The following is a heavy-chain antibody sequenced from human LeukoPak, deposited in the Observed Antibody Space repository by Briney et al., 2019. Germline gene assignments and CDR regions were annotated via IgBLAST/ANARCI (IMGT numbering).Heavy chain of an antibody. J-gene: IGHJ4*02. D-gene: IGHD2-21*01. V-gene: IGHV3-74*03. CDR3: ARVYQFVFDY. CDR2: INPDGTGA. Sequence: PGGSLRLSCADSGFTFSNNWMNWVRQVPGKGLVWVSQINPDGTGATYADSVKGRFAISRDNAKNTVYLQMNSLTAEDTAVYYCARVYQFVFDYWGQGTLVTVSS. CDR1: GFTFSNNW.